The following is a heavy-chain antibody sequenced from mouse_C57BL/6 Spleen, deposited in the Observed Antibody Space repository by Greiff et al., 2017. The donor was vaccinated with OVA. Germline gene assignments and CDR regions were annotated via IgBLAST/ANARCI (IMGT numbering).Heavy chain of an antibody. D-gene: IGHD2-3*01. CDR2: IYPGSGST. V-gene: IGHV1-55*01. CDR1: GYTFTSYW. J-gene: IGHJ1*03. Sequence: QVQLQQPGAELVKPGASVKMSCKASGYTFTSYWITWVKQRPGQGLEWIGDIYPGSGSTNYNEKFKSKATLTVDTSSSTAYMQLSSLTSEDSAVYYCALIYDGYYKGYFDVWGTGTTVTGSS. CDR3: ALIYDGYYKGYFDV.